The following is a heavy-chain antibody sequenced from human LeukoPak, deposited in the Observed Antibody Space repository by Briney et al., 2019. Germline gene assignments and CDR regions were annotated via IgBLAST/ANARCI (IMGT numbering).Heavy chain of an antibody. CDR1: GFTFSSYW. CDR2: IRSKAYGGTT. V-gene: IGHV3-49*04. CDR3: TRSRDGYNALDY. J-gene: IGHJ4*02. Sequence: GGSLRLSCAASGFTFSSYWMSWVRQAPGKGLEWVGFIRSKAYGGTTEYAASVKGRFTISRDDSKSIAYLQMNSLKTEDTAVYYCTRSRDGYNALDYWGQGTLVTVSS. D-gene: IGHD5-24*01.